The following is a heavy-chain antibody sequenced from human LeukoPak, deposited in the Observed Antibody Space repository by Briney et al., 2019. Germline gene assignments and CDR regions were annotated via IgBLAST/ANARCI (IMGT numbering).Heavy chain of an antibody. CDR3: AKDHYYDSSGPSRDY. CDR1: GYTFTSYG. V-gene: IGHV1-18*01. CDR2: ISAYNGNT. D-gene: IGHD3-22*01. J-gene: IGHJ4*02. Sequence: ASVKVSCKASGYTFTSYGISWVRQAPGQGLEWMGWISAYNGNTNYAQKLQGRVTMTTDTSTSTAYMELRSLRSDDTAVYYCAKDHYYDSSGPSRDYWGQGTLVTVSS.